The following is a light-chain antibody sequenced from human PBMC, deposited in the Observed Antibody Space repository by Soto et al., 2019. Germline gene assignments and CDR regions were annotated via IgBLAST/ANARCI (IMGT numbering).Light chain of an antibody. V-gene: IGKV1-39*01. CDR3: QQSYRTPTWT. CDR1: TYISSY. Sequence: DIQMTQSPSSLSASVGDRVTITCRASTYISSYLNWYQQKPGKAPKLLIHGASNLQVGVPSRFSGSGSGTDFSRTISSLQAEDFAMYYCQQSYRTPTWTFGQGTKVEMK. CDR2: GAS. J-gene: IGKJ1*01.